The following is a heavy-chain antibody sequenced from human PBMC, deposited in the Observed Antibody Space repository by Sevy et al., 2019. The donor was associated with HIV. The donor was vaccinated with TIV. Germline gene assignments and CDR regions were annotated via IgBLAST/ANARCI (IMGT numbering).Heavy chain of an antibody. V-gene: IGHV4-59*01. Sequence: SETLSLNCIVSGGSITNYYWSWIRQPPGKGLEWIGYVYNSVTTKYNPSLRSRVIISDDTSRNQYSLKLNSVTPADTAVYYCARGGFGIAFDIWGQRKMVTVSS. J-gene: IGHJ3*02. CDR3: ARGGFGIAFDI. D-gene: IGHD1-20*01. CDR1: GGSITNYY. CDR2: VYNSVTT.